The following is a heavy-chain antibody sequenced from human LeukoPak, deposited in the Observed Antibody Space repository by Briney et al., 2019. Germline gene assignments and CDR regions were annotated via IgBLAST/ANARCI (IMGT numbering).Heavy chain of an antibody. V-gene: IGHV3-43*01. CDR1: GFTFDHYS. Sequence: GGSLRLSCAASGFTFDHYSMHWVRQAPGKGLEWVSLISWDGGSTYYADSVKGRFTISRDNSKNSLSLQMNSLRAEDTALYYCASGPEWLWTFDYWGQGTLVTVSS. D-gene: IGHD3-3*01. CDR2: ISWDGGST. J-gene: IGHJ4*02. CDR3: ASGPEWLWTFDY.